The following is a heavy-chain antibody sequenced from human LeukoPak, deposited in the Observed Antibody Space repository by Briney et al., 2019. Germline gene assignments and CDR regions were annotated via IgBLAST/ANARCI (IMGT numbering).Heavy chain of an antibody. Sequence: ASVKVSCTASGYTFTSYGSSWVRQAPGQPLEWMGWIIAYNGNTNYAQKLQGRVTMTTDTSTSTAYMELRSLRSDDTAVYYCARGGYYDILTGYRAQNWFDPWGQGTLVTVSS. CDR2: IIAYNGNT. V-gene: IGHV1-18*01. CDR1: GYTFTSYG. J-gene: IGHJ5*02. CDR3: ARGGYYDILTGYRAQNWFDP. D-gene: IGHD3-9*01.